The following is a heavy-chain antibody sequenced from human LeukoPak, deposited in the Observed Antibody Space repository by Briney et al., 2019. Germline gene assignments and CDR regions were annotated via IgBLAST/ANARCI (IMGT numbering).Heavy chain of an antibody. Sequence: GASVKVSCKASGYTFNNYYIHWVRQAPGQGLEWMAKVSPSGAGTTFAQKFQGRVTMTSDASRSTVYMELSSLTSEDTAVYYCASHNSGWQQTWFDFWGQGILDTVSS. CDR2: VSPSGAGT. J-gene: IGHJ4*02. CDR1: GYTFNNYY. V-gene: IGHV1-46*02. CDR3: ASHNSGWQQTWFDF. D-gene: IGHD6-25*01.